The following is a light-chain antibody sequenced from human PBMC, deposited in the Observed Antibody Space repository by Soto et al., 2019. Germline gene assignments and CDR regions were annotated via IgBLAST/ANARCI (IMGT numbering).Light chain of an antibody. V-gene: IGKV1-39*01. J-gene: IGKJ2*01. CDR1: QSISTY. CDR3: QQSYSTPPDT. Sequence: DIQMTQSPSSLSASVGDRVTLTCRASQSISTYLNWYQKKPGKAPKLLIHAASSLHSGVPSRFSGSGSGTDFTLTISSLQPEDFATYFCQQSYSTPPDTFGQGTTVEIK. CDR2: AAS.